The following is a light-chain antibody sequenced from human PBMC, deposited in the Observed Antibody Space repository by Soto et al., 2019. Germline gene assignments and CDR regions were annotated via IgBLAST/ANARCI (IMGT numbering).Light chain of an antibody. V-gene: IGKV3-20*01. Sequence: EIVLTQSRGTLSLSPGERATLSCRFSQSFSSSYLAWYQQKPGQAPRLLIYGASSRATGIPDRFSGSGSGTDFTLTISRLEPEDFGVYYCQQYGSSPWTFGQGTKVDIK. CDR2: GAS. J-gene: IGKJ1*01. CDR1: QSFSSSY. CDR3: QQYGSSPWT.